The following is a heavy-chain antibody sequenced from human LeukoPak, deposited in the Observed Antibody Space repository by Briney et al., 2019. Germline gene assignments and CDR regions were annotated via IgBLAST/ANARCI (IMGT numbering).Heavy chain of an antibody. CDR1: GFTFSDYY. Sequence: PGGSLRLSCAASGFTFSDYYMSWIRQAPGKGLEWVSYISSSGSTIYYADSVKGRFTISRDNAKNSLYLQMNRLRAEDTAVYYCAREGGTGYYDFWSGYYDLDYWGQGTLFTVSS. CDR3: AREGGTGYYDFWSGYYDLDY. J-gene: IGHJ4*02. V-gene: IGHV3-11*04. CDR2: ISSSGSTI. D-gene: IGHD3-3*01.